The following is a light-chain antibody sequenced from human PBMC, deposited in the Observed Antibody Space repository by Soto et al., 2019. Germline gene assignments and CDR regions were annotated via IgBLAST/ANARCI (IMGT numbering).Light chain of an antibody. CDR2: EGS. V-gene: IGLV2-23*01. J-gene: IGLJ3*02. CDR3: CSYAGSGTWV. CDR1: SSDVGSYNL. Sequence: QSALTQPASVSGSPGQSITISCTGTSSDVGSYNLVSWCQQHPGKAPKLMIYEGSKRPSGVSNRFSGSKSGNTASLTISGLLAEDEADYYCCSYAGSGTWVFGGGTKLTVL.